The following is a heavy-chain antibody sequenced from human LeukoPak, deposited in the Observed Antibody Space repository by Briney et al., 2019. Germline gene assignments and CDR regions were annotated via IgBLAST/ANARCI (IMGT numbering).Heavy chain of an antibody. CDR2: INPNSGGT. Sequence: ASVKVSCKASGYTFTGYYMHWVRQAPGQGLEWMGWINPNSGGTSYARNFQGRVTMTRDTSISTAYMELSRLRSDDTAVYYCARDGNFDYWGQGTLVTVSS. CDR3: ARDGNFDY. V-gene: IGHV1-2*02. D-gene: IGHD1-26*01. CDR1: GYTFTGYY. J-gene: IGHJ4*02.